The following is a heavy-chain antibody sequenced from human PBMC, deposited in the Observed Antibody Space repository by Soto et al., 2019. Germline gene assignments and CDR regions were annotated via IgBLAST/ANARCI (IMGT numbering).Heavy chain of an antibody. Sequence: QVQLVESGGGLVKPGGSLRLSCAASGFTFSDYYMSWIRQAPGKGVEWLSYISISGGTIYYADSVKGRFSISLDNAKNSPYLQLSRLRAQDTAVYFCARERARVFDSWGQGTLVTVSS. J-gene: IGHJ4*02. V-gene: IGHV3-11*01. CDR3: ARERARVFDS. CDR1: GFTFSDYY. CDR2: ISISGGTI.